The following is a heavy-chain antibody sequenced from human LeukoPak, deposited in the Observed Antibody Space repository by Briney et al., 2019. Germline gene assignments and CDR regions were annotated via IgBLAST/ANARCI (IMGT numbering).Heavy chain of an antibody. CDR2: IYYSGST. Sequence: PSETLSLTCAVYGGSFSGYYWSWIRQPPGKGLEWIGYIYYSGSTNYNPSLKSRVTISVDTSKNQFSLKLSSVTAADTAVYYCARAKKGYYDFWSGYFARAFDIWGQGTMVTVSS. CDR1: GGSFSGYY. J-gene: IGHJ3*02. CDR3: ARAKKGYYDFWSGYFARAFDI. D-gene: IGHD3-3*01. V-gene: IGHV4-59*08.